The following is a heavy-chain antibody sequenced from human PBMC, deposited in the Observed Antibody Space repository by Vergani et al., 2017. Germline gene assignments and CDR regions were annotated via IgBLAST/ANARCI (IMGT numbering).Heavy chain of an antibody. D-gene: IGHD5-12*01. J-gene: IGHJ6*02. CDR2: IYSGGST. Sequence: EVQLVESGGGLVQPGGSLRLSCAAPGFTVSSNYMSWVRQAPGKGLEWVSVIYSGGSTYYADSVKGRFTISRHNSKNTLYLQMNSLRAEDTAVYYCARDRVDIVATTTYYYYYYGMDVWGQXP. CDR1: GFTVSSNY. V-gene: IGHV3-53*04. CDR3: ARDRVDIVATTTYYYYYYGMDV.